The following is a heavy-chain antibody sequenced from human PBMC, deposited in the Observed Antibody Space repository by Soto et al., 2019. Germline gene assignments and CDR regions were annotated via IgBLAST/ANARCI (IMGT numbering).Heavy chain of an antibody. CDR1: GFTFSSYG. J-gene: IGHJ6*04. D-gene: IGHD3-10*01. CDR2: TWYDGSNK. CDR3: ARDRQYGSGYGMDV. Sequence: GGSLRLSCAASGFTFSSYGMHWVRQAPGKGLEWVAVTWYDGSNKYYADSVKGRFTISRDNSKNTLYLQMNSLRAEDTAVYYYARDRQYGSGYGMDVWGKGTTVTVSS. V-gene: IGHV3-33*01.